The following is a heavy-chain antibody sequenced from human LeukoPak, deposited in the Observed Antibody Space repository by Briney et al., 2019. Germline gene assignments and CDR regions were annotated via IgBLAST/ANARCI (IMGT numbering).Heavy chain of an antibody. CDR1: GFTFSSFG. CDR2: ISSTSNYI. Sequence: GGSLRLSCVASGFTFSSFGMNWVRQAPGKGLEWVSSISSTSNYIYYADSVKGRFTISRDNAKNSLSLQMNSLRAEDTAVYYCAGGHLIVDWIDLWGQGTLVTVSS. J-gene: IGHJ5*02. CDR3: AGGHLIVDWIDL. D-gene: IGHD1-26*01. V-gene: IGHV3-21*01.